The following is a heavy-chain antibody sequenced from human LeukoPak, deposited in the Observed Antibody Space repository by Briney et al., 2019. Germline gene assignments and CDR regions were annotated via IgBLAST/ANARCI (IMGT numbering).Heavy chain of an antibody. J-gene: IGHJ4*02. V-gene: IGHV7-4-1*02. CDR2: INTNTGNP. D-gene: IGHD3-22*01. CDR1: GYTFTSHA. CDR3: ARSPYYYDSSGYSRAYYFDY. Sequence: ASVKVSCKASGYTFTSHAMNWVRQAPGQGLEWMGWINTNTGNPTYAQGFTGRFVFSLDTSVSTAYLQISSLKAEDTAVYYCARSPYYYDSSGYSRAYYFDYWGQGTLVTVSS.